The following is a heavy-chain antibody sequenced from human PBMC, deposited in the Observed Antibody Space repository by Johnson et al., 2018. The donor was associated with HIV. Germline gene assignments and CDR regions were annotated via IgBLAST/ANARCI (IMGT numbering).Heavy chain of an antibody. Sequence: VQLVESGGGLVQPGRSLRLSCVASGFTFDDYTMHWVRQSPGKGLEWVSLISWDGGSTYYADSVKGRFTISRDNSKNSLYLQMNSLRAEDTALYYCARRGFGTASDAFDMWGRGTMVIVSS. D-gene: IGHD3-3*01. CDR2: ISWDGGST. CDR3: ARRGFGTASDAFDM. J-gene: IGHJ3*02. CDR1: GFTFDDYT. V-gene: IGHV3-43*01.